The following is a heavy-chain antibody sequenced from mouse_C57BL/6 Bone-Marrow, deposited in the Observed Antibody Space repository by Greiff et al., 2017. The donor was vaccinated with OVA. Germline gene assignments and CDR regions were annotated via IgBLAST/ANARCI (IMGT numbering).Heavy chain of an antibody. CDR1: GYSITSGYY. Sequence: EVQLVESGPGLVKPSQSLSLTCSVTGYSITSGYYWNWIRQFPGNKLEWMGYISYDGSNNYNPSLKNRISITRDTSKNQFCLKLNSVTTEDTATYYCAREGVGGYYVFAYWGQGTLVTVSA. D-gene: IGHD2-3*01. J-gene: IGHJ3*01. CDR3: AREGVGGYYVFAY. V-gene: IGHV3-6*01. CDR2: ISYDGSN.